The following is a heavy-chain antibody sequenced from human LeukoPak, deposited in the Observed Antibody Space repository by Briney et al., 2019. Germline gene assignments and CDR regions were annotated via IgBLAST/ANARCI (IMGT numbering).Heavy chain of an antibody. J-gene: IGHJ6*03. Sequence: SETLSLTCTVSGYSISSGYYWGWIRQPPGKGLEWIRSIYHSGSTYYNPSLKSRVTISVDSSKNQFSLKLSSVTAADTAVYYCARENRALYDFWSGPYSYYYMDVWGKGTTVTVSS. CDR1: GYSISSGYY. CDR2: IYHSGST. CDR3: ARENRALYDFWSGPYSYYYMDV. D-gene: IGHD3-3*01. V-gene: IGHV4-38-2*02.